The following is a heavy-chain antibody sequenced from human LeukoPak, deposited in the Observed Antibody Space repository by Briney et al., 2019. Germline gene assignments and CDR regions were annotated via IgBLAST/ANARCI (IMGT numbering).Heavy chain of an antibody. CDR1: GFTFSSYA. CDR3: AKGGLLWFGELSYAFDI. J-gene: IGHJ3*02. Sequence: GGSLRLSCAASGFTFSSYAMSWVRQAPGKGLEWVSAISGSGGSTYYADSVKGRFTISRDNSKNTLYLQMNSPRAEDTAVYYCAKGGLLWFGELSYAFDIWGQGTMVTVSS. D-gene: IGHD3-10*01. CDR2: ISGSGGST. V-gene: IGHV3-23*01.